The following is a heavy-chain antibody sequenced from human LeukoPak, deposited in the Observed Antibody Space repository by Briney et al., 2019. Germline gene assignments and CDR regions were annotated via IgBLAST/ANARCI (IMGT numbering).Heavy chain of an antibody. V-gene: IGHV3-7*01. CDR3: ARDQLSGYDYRPYYFDY. J-gene: IGHJ4*02. D-gene: IGHD5-12*01. CDR1: GFTFSSYW. Sequence: GGSLRLSCAASGFTFSSYWMSWVRQAPGKGLEWVANIKQDGSEKYYVDSVKGRFTISRDNAKNSLYLQMNSLRAEDTAVYCCARDQLSGYDYRPYYFDYWGQGTLVTVSS. CDR2: IKQDGSEK.